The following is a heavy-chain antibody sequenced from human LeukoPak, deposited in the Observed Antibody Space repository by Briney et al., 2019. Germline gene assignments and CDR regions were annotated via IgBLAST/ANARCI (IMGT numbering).Heavy chain of an antibody. J-gene: IGHJ4*02. Sequence: ASVKVSCKVSGYTLTELSMHWVRQAPGKGLEWMGGFDPEDGETIYAQKFQGRVTMTEDTSTDTAYMELSSLRSEDTAVYYCATYPSGYDWGVFDYWGQGTLVTVSS. CDR1: GYTLTELS. D-gene: IGHD5-12*01. CDR3: ATYPSGYDWGVFDY. V-gene: IGHV1-24*01. CDR2: FDPEDGET.